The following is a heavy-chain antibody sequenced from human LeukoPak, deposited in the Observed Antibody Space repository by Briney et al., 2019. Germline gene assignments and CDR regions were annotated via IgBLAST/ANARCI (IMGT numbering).Heavy chain of an antibody. CDR1: GDSMRSYH. CDR3: ARTTGFAVAGGYYFDY. V-gene: IGHV4-4*07. Sequence: SETLSLTCSVSGDSMRSYHWSWIRQSAGKGLEWIGHVYASGGTRYNPSLKSRVTMSVDTSKNQFSLKLTSVTAADTAVYYCARTTGFAVAGGYYFDYWGQGILVTVSS. J-gene: IGHJ4*02. CDR2: VYASGGT. D-gene: IGHD6-19*01.